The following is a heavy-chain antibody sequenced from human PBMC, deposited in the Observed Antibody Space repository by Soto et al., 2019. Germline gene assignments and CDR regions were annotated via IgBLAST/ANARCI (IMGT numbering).Heavy chain of an antibody. CDR3: ARQELGYCSGGSCFGGYYYYYMDV. CDR1: GGSISSYY. J-gene: IGHJ6*03. Sequence: SETLSLTCTVSGGSISSYYWSWIRQPPGKGLEWIGYIYYSGSTNYNPSLKSRVTISVDTSKNQFSLKLGSVTAADTAVYYCARQELGYCSGGSCFGGYYYYYMDVWGKGTTVTVSS. V-gene: IGHV4-59*08. D-gene: IGHD2-15*01. CDR2: IYYSGST.